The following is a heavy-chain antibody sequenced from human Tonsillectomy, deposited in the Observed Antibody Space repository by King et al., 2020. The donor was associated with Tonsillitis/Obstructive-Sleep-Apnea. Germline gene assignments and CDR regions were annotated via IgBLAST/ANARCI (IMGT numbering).Heavy chain of an antibody. J-gene: IGHJ4*02. CDR1: GFSFSSYA. V-gene: IGHV3-23*04. Sequence: DVQLVESGGGLVQPGGSLRLSCAASGFSFSSYAMSWVRQAPGKGLEWVSAISGSDNSTFYADSVNGRFTISRDKSKNTLYLQMNSLRAEDTAVYYCAGATVGYSYGVVWGQGTLVTVSS. CDR3: AGATVGYSYGVV. CDR2: ISGSDNST. D-gene: IGHD5-18*01.